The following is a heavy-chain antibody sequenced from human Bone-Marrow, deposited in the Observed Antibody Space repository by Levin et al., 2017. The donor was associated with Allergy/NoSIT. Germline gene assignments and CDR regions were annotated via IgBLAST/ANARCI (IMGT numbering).Heavy chain of an antibody. CDR1: GYTFTSYG. V-gene: IGHV1-18*01. CDR3: ARDPVYCSSTSCPGYDYYMDV. CDR2: ISAYNGNT. J-gene: IGHJ6*03. Sequence: GASVKVSCKASGYTFTSYGISWVRQAPGQGLEWMGWISAYNGNTNYAQKLQGRVTMTTDTSTSTAYMELRSLRSDDTAVYYCARDPVYCSSTSCPGYDYYMDVWGKGTTVTVSS. D-gene: IGHD2-2*01.